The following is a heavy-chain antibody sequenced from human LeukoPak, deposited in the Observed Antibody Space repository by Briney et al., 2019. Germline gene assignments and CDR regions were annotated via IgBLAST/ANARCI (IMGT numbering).Heavy chain of an antibody. CDR2: ISTYNGDT. D-gene: IGHD5-18*01. Sequence: ASVKVSCKASGYTFTNYGLSWVRQAPGQGLEWMGWISTYNGDTYYTQMLQGRVTMTTDTSTSTGYLELRSLRSDDTAVYYCARDLVDTAMVFDYWGQGTLVTVSS. V-gene: IGHV1-18*01. J-gene: IGHJ4*02. CDR1: GYTFTNYG. CDR3: ARDLVDTAMVFDY.